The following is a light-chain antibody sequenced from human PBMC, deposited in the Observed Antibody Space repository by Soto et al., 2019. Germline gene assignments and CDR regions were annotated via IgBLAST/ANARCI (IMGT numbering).Light chain of an antibody. CDR3: QQYGSSLWT. Sequence: EIVLTQSPGTLSLAPGERATLSCRASQRVSSSYLAWHQQKPGQATRLLNYGACSRATGIPDRFSGSGAGTDFTLTISRLEHEYVAVYCCQQYGSSLWTFGHGTKVDI. CDR2: GAC. V-gene: IGKV3-20*01. CDR1: QRVSSSY. J-gene: IGKJ1*01.